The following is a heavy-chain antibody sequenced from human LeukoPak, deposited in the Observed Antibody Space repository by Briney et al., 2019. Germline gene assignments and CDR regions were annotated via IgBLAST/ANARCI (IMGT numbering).Heavy chain of an antibody. V-gene: IGHV5-51*01. D-gene: IGHD5-18*01. CDR1: GYSFTSYS. J-gene: IGHJ4*02. CDR3: ASTRSWHRYGYGY. Sequence: GESLKISCKASGYSFTSYSIGWVRQMPARGLEWMGIIHPGDSDTRYSPSFEGQVTISADKSISTAYLQWSSLKASDTAMYYCASTRSWHRYGYGYWGQGTLVTVSS. CDR2: IHPGDSDT.